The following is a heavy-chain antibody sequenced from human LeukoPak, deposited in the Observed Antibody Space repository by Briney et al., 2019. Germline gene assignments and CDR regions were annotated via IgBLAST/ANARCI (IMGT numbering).Heavy chain of an antibody. V-gene: IGHV3-7*01. D-gene: IGHD5-24*01. CDR2: IKQEGSEK. CDR3: ARWLELMRNFDW. Sequence: GGPLRLSCVGSGFTFSDHWMSWVRQAPGKGLEGVANIKQEGSEKDYVDALKGRFTISRDNAKNSLYLQMNTLRAEDTAVYYCARWLELMRNFDWWGQGTLVTVSS. CDR1: GFTFSDHW. J-gene: IGHJ4*02.